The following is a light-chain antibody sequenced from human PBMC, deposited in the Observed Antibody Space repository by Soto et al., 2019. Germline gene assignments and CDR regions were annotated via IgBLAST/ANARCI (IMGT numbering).Light chain of an antibody. CDR1: QGISSA. CDR2: DSS. J-gene: IGKJ5*01. V-gene: IGKV1-13*02. CDR3: LQYNSYPRT. Sequence: AIQLTQSPSSLSASVGDRVTISCRASQGISSALAWYQQKPGKAPKLLIYDSSSLESGVPSRFGGSGSGTDFTLSISNLQPEDFATYYCLQYNSYPRTSGQGTRLDIK.